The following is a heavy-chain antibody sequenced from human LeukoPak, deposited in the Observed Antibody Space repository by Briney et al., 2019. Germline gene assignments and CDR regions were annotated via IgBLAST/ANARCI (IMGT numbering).Heavy chain of an antibody. D-gene: IGHD3-22*01. CDR3: ASGGQGIVVVSDAFDI. V-gene: IGHV1-18*01. Sequence: ASVKVSCKASGYTFTSYGISWVRQAPGQGLEWMGWISAYNGNTNYAQKLQGRVTMTTDTSTSTAYMELRSLRSDDTAVYYCASGGQGIVVVSDAFDIWGQGTMVTVSS. CDR1: GYTFTSYG. J-gene: IGHJ3*02. CDR2: ISAYNGNT.